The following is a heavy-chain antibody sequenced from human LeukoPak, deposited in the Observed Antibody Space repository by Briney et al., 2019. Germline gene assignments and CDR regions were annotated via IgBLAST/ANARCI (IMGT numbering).Heavy chain of an antibody. V-gene: IGHV4-4*07. CDR2: IYSSGYT. CDR3: ATGGDTSSARGYYAMDV. J-gene: IGHJ6*02. CDR1: GGSISSYY. Sequence: SETLSLTCTVSGGSISSYYWSWLRQPAGKGLEWIGRIYSSGYTNYNPSLKSRVTISVDTSKNQFSLKVSSVTAADTAVYYCATGGDTSSARGYYAMDVWGQGTTVTVSS. D-gene: IGHD6-13*01.